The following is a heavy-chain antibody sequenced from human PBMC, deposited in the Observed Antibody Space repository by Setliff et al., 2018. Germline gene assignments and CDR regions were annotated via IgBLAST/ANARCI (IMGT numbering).Heavy chain of an antibody. V-gene: IGHV1-2*02. CDR2: IRPNGGGT. CDR1: GYPFIEHY. J-gene: IGHJ5*02. CDR3: ARGGGSYRAGNSRPTYWFDP. Sequence: ASVKVSCKTSGYPFIEHYVNWVRQAPGQGLEWMGWIRPNGGGTHYAQKFQGRVTMTRDTANSTVYMDLSSLTSDDTAIYYCARGGGSYRAGNSRPTYWFDPWG. D-gene: IGHD2-21*01.